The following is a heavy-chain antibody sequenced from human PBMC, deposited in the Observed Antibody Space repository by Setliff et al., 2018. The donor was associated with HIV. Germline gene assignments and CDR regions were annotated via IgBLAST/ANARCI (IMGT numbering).Heavy chain of an antibody. Sequence: GSLKLSCAASGFTVSSFWMSWVRQAPGKGLEWVANIKQDGSEKYYVDSVKGRFTISRDNAKNSLYLQMNSLRAEDTAVYYCVRDGGSTSWNFLYYYGMDVWGQGTTVTVSS. J-gene: IGHJ6*02. CDR1: GFTVSSFW. CDR2: IKQDGSEK. D-gene: IGHD2-2*01. V-gene: IGHV3-7*01. CDR3: VRDGGSTSWNFLYYYGMDV.